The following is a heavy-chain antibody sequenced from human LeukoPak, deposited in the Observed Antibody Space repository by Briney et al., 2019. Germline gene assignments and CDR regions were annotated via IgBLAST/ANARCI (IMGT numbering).Heavy chain of an antibody. V-gene: IGHV3-53*04. Sequence: GGSLRLSCAASGFTVSTNCVTWVRQAPGKGLEWVSTIYSGGTTYYADSVMGRLTISRHNSRNTLYLQMNSLRAEHTAVYYCARVDTVMAYYFDLWGQGTLVTVSS. D-gene: IGHD5-18*01. CDR1: GFTVSTNC. CDR2: IYSGGTT. J-gene: IGHJ4*02. CDR3: ARVDTVMAYYFDL.